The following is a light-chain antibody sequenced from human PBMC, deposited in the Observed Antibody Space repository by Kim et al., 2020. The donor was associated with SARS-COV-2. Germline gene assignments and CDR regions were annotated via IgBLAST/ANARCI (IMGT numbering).Light chain of an antibody. V-gene: IGLV3-1*01. CDR2: QDN. CDR1: TSGYKM. CDR3: QAWDSSTHNYV. Sequence: PGTRTDFTDSDYTSGYKMFSWFKQNPGQSPVVVIYQDNQRPSGIPERFSGSNSGNTATLTISGTQAMDEADYYCQAWDSSTHNYVFGAGTKVTVL. J-gene: IGLJ1*01.